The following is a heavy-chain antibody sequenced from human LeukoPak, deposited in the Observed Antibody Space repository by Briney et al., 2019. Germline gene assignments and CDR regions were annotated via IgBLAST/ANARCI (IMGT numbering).Heavy chain of an antibody. V-gene: IGHV4-61*08. Sequence: SETLSLTCTVSGGSISSGGYSWSWIRQSPGKGLEWIGYIFYRGSTSYNPSLKSRLTISADSSKNQFSLRLSSVTAADTAVYYCASLYDYGDYASDYWGQGTLVTVSS. CDR2: IFYRGST. D-gene: IGHD4-17*01. CDR1: GGSISSGGYS. CDR3: ASLYDYGDYASDY. J-gene: IGHJ4*02.